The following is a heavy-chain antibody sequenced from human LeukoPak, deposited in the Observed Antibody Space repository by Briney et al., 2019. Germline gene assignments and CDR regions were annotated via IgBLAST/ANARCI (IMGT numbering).Heavy chain of an antibody. Sequence: PSETLSLTCAVYGGSFSGYYWSWIRQPPGKGLEWMGEINHSGSTNYNPSIKSRVTISVDTSKNQFSLKMSSVTAADTAVYYCARAKNTMVRGVPNWFDPWGQGTLVTVSS. J-gene: IGHJ5*02. CDR2: INHSGST. CDR1: GGSFSGYY. CDR3: ARAKNTMVRGVPNWFDP. D-gene: IGHD3-10*01. V-gene: IGHV4-34*01.